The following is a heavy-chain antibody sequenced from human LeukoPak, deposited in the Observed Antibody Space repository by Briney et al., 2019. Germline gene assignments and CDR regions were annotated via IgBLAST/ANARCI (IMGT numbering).Heavy chain of an antibody. CDR3: ARGGAAAARKRGIDY. CDR1: GFSFSNYW. D-gene: IGHD6-13*01. J-gene: IGHJ4*02. CDR2: ISENGRAK. V-gene: IGHV3-7*01. Sequence: GGSLRLSCAASGFSFSNYWMSWVRQAPGKGLEWVASISENGRAKPYVASVRGRFTISRDNTRNSLYLQMNSLRVEDTAVYYCARGGAAAARKRGIDYWGQGTLVTVSS.